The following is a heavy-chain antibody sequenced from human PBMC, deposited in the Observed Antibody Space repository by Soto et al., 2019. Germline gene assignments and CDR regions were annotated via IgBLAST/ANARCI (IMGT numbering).Heavy chain of an antibody. J-gene: IGHJ4*02. D-gene: IGHD2-15*01. CDR2: IKQDGSEK. Sequence: GGSLRLSWAASGFTCSSYWMSWVRQATGKGLEWVANIKQDGSEKYYVDSVKGRFTISRDNAKNSLYLQMNSLRAEDTAVYYCAREDRSGGSCYSNFDYWGQGTLVTVSS. CDR1: GFTCSSYW. V-gene: IGHV3-7*05. CDR3: AREDRSGGSCYSNFDY.